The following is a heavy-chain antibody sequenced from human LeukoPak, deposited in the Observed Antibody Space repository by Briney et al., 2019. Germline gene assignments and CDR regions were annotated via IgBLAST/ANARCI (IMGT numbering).Heavy chain of an antibody. J-gene: IGHJ6*02. Sequence: PGGSLRLSCAASGFTFSSYAMSWVRQAPGKGLEWVSAISGSGGSTYYADSVKGRFTISRDNSKNTLYLQMNSLRAEDTAVYYCAKDTVTLSSYYYYGMDVWAKGPRSPSP. CDR3: AKDTVTLSSYYYYGMDV. CDR1: GFTFSSYA. V-gene: IGHV3-23*01. D-gene: IGHD4-17*01. CDR2: ISGSGGST.